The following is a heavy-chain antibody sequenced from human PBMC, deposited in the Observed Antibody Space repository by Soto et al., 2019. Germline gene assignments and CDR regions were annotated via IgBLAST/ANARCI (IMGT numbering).Heavy chain of an antibody. CDR1: GDSVSSNSAA. CDR3: ARAPYYDSSGYSDSWFDP. J-gene: IGHJ5*02. Sequence: TLSLTCAISGDSVSSNSAAWNWIRQSPSRGLEWLGRTYYRSKWYNDYAVSVKSRITINPDTSKNQFSLQLNSVTPEDTAVYYCARAPYYDSSGYSDSWFDPCGQGTLVTVSS. CDR2: TYYRSKWYN. D-gene: IGHD3-22*01. V-gene: IGHV6-1*01.